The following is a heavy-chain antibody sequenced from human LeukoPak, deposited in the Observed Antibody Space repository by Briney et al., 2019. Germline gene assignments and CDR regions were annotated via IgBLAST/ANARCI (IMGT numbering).Heavy chain of an antibody. J-gene: IGHJ4*01. D-gene: IGHD4-17*01. CDR2: ISAYNGNK. CDR3: AREGDYGDYFDY. CDR1: GYTFTSYG. Sequence: ASVKVSCTASGYTFTSYGISWVRKAPGPGLEWMGWISAYNGNKNYTQKLQGRVTMTTDTSTSTAYMELRSLRSDDTAVFYCAREGDYGDYFDYWGHGTLVTVSS. V-gene: IGHV1-18*01.